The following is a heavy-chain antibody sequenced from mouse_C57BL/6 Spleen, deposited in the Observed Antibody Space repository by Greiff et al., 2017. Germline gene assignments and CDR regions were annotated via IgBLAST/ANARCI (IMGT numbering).Heavy chain of an antibody. CDR1: GFTFTDYY. V-gene: IGHV1-26*01. D-gene: IGHD4-1*01. CDR3: ARANWEGTSFAY. CDR2: INPNNGGT. J-gene: IGHJ3*01. Sequence: VQLQQSGPELVKPGASVKISCKASGFTFTDYYMNWVKQRHGKSLEWIGDINPNNGGTSYNQKFKGKATLTVDKSSSTAYMELRSLTSEDSAVYYGARANWEGTSFAYWGQGTLVTVSA.